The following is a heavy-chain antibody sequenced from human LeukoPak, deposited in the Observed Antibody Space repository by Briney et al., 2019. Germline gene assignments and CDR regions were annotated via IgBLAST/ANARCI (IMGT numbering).Heavy chain of an antibody. CDR2: INPNSGGT. Sequence: ASVKVSCKASGYTFTGYYMHWVRQAPGQGLEWMGWINPNSGGTNYAQKFQGRVTMTTDTSTSTAYMELRSLRSDDTAVYYCARDARFGKNWFDPWGQGTLVTVSS. CDR3: ARDARFGKNWFDP. D-gene: IGHD3-10*01. CDR1: GYTFTGYY. V-gene: IGHV1-2*02. J-gene: IGHJ5*02.